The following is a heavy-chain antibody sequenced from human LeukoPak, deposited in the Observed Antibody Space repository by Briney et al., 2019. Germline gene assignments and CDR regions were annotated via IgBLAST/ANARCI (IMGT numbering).Heavy chain of an antibody. CDR2: INPNNGGT. J-gene: IGHJ4*02. CDR3: TRRLGGSSEGYDY. V-gene: IGHV1-2*02. CDR1: GHTLTGYY. Sequence: GASVNVSCKDSGHTLTGYYIHWVRQAPGQGLEGMGWINPNNGGTKYTQKFLGRVTMTGDTSINTAYMEVTSLRSDDTAVYYCTRRLGGSSEGYDYWGQGTLVTVSS. D-gene: IGHD1-26*01.